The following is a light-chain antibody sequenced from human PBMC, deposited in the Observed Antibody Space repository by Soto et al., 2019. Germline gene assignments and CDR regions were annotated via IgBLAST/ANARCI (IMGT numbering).Light chain of an antibody. V-gene: IGKV1-39*01. Sequence: DIQMTQSPSSLSASVGDRVTITCRASQSITSYLNWDPQKPGKAPKLLIYAASSLQTGVPSRCSRSGSGTDVTLTLSSLQHEDFATYYGQQSYSTLGLTFGGGTKVEIQ. CDR2: AAS. CDR1: QSITSY. J-gene: IGKJ4*02. CDR3: QQSYSTLGLT.